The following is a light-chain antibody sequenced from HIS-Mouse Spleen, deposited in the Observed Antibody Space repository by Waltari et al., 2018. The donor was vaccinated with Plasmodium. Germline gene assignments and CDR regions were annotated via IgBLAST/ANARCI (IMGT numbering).Light chain of an antibody. J-gene: IGKJ1*01. CDR2: GAS. CDR3: QQYNNWPRGT. Sequence: EIVMTQSPATLSVSPGERATLSCRASHSVSSNLAWYQQKPGQAPRLLIYGASTRATGIPARFSGSGSGTEFTLTISSMQSEDFVVYYCQQYNNWPRGTFGQGTKVEIK. V-gene: IGKV3-15*01. CDR1: HSVSSN.